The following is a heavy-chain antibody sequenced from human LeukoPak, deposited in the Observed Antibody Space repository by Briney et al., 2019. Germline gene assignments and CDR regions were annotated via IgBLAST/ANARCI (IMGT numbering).Heavy chain of an antibody. CDR1: GFTFNSYE. D-gene: IGHD6-13*01. J-gene: IGHJ4*02. V-gene: IGHV3-48*03. Sequence: GGSLRLSCAASGFTFNSYEMNWVRQAPGKGLEWVSYISSSGRTIYYADSVKGRFTISRDNAKNSLYLQMNSLRAEDTALYYCARDGAPQLGYWGQGTLVTVSS. CDR2: ISSSGRTI. CDR3: ARDGAPQLGY.